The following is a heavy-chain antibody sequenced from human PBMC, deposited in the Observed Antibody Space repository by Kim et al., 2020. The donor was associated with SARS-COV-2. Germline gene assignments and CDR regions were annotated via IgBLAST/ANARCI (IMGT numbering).Heavy chain of an antibody. V-gene: IGHV5-51*01. CDR1: GYSFTSYW. CDR3: ARHRYSSSWPYYYYGMDV. D-gene: IGHD6-13*01. CDR2: IYPGDSDT. J-gene: IGHJ6*02. Sequence: GEPLKISCKGSGYSFTSYWIGWVRQMPGKGLEWMGIIYPGDSDTRYSPSFQGQVTISADKSISTAYLQWSSLKASDTAMYYCARHRYSSSWPYYYYGMDVWGQGTTVTVSS.